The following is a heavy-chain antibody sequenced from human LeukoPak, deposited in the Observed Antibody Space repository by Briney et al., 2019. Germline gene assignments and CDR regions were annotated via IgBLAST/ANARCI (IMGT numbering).Heavy chain of an antibody. CDR1: GYTFTGYY. CDR3: ARGGTTGATWGYNAFDL. D-gene: IGHD1-1*01. V-gene: IGHV1-2*02. CDR2: IKPNSGGT. Sequence: ASVKVSCKASGYTFTGYYIHWVRQAPGQGLEWMGWIKPNSGGTNYAQKFQGRVTMTRDTSISTAYMDLSRLRSDDTAVYYCARGGTTGATWGYNAFDLWGQGTMVTVSS. J-gene: IGHJ3*01.